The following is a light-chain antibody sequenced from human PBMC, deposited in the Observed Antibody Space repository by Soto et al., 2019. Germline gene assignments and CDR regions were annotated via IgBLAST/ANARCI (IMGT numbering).Light chain of an antibody. CDR2: DAS. CDR3: QQYRSYWM. CDR1: QNIRSR. Sequence: DFKVTQSPSTLSASVGDRVTITCRASQNIRSRLAWFKQKPGKAPKLLIYDASSLESGVPQRFSGSGSGTEFTLTIRSLKTDDFSTYYCQQYRSYWMFGQGTKVDIK. V-gene: IGKV1-5*01. J-gene: IGKJ1*01.